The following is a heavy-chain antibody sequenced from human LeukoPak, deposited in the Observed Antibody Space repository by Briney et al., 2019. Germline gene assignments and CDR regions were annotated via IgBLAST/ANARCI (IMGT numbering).Heavy chain of an antibody. J-gene: IGHJ4*02. Sequence: PGGSLRLSCAASGFTFSSYWMSWVRQAPGKGLEWVAVISYDGSNKYYADSVKGRFTISRDNSKNTLYLQMNSLRAEDTAVYYCAKGSVVDYWGQGTLVTVSS. CDR2: ISYDGSNK. V-gene: IGHV3-30*18. CDR1: GFTFSSYW. CDR3: AKGSVVDY.